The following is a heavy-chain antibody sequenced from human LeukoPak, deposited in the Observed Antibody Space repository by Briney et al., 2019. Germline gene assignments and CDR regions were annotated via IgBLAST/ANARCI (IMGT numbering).Heavy chain of an antibody. CDR2: ISSSSSYI. D-gene: IGHD1-1*01. V-gene: IGHV3-21*01. J-gene: IGHJ6*04. Sequence: GGSLRLSCAASGFTFSSYSMNWVRQAPGKGLEWVLSISSSSSYIYYADSVKGRFTISRDNAKNSLYLQMNSLRAEDTAVYYCAGVREYNWNRTPYYYYGMDVWGKGTTVTVSS. CDR1: GFTFSSYS. CDR3: AGVREYNWNRTPYYYYGMDV.